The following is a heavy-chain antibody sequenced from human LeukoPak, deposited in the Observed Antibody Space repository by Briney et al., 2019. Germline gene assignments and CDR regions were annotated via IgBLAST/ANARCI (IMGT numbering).Heavy chain of an antibody. Sequence: SVTLPCAASGFTFSTYGMHWLRQAPGKGLEGVAVISYDGGSKHYAESVKGRFTISRDSSKNTLYLQMNSLRVEDTAVYYCARDYGSGTPMVAFDLWGQGTLVTVSS. CDR2: ISYDGGSK. CDR3: ARDYGSGTPMVAFDL. CDR1: GFTFSTYG. J-gene: IGHJ4*02. V-gene: IGHV3-33*08. D-gene: IGHD5-18*01.